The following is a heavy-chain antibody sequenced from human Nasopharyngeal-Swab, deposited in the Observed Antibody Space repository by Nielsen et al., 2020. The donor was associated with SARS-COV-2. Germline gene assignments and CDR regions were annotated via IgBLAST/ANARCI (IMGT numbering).Heavy chain of an antibody. D-gene: IGHD6-19*01. J-gene: IGHJ4*02. CDR3: ARGGQQWPVDY. CDR2: INPNSGDT. V-gene: IGHV1-2*02. CDR1: GYTFTDYY. Sequence: ASVKVSCKASGYTFTDYYMHWVRQAPGQGLEWMGWINPNSGDTNYAQKFQGRVTMTRDTSISTAYMELSRLRSDDTAVYYCARGGQQWPVDYWGQGTLVTVSS.